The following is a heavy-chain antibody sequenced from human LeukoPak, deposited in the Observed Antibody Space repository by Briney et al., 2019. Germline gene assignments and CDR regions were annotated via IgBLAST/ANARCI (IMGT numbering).Heavy chain of an antibody. D-gene: IGHD5-18*01. V-gene: IGHV3-30*04. J-gene: IGHJ6*03. CDR2: ISYDGSNK. CDR1: GFTFSSYA. Sequence: GGSLRLSCAASGFTFSSYAMHWVRQAPGKGLEWVAVISYDGSNKYYADSVKGRFTISRDNSKNTLYLQMNSLRAEDTAVYYCARVSGYSYGSYYYMDVWGKGTTVTVSS. CDR3: ARVSGYSYGSYYYMDV.